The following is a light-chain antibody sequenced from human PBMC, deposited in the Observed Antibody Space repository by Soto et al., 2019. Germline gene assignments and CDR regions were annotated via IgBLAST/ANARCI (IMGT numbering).Light chain of an antibody. CDR2: EVS. V-gene: IGLV2-14*01. Sequence: QSALTQPASVSGSPGQSITISCTGTSSDVGGYNYVSWYQQHPGKAPKLMIYEVSNRPSGVSNRFSGSKSGNTASLTISGLQAEDEADYYYCSYTSSSTRVFGGGTKLTVL. CDR3: CSYTSSSTRV. J-gene: IGLJ3*02. CDR1: SSDVGGYNY.